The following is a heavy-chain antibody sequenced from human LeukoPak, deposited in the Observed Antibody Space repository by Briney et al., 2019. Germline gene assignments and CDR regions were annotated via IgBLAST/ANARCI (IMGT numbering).Heavy chain of an antibody. CDR3: ARHLPATELDAFDI. CDR2: IYYSGST. J-gene: IGHJ3*02. Sequence: SETLSLTCTVSGGSISSYYWNWIRQPPGKGLEWIGYIYYSGSTNYNPSLKSRVTISVDTSKNQFSLKLSSVTAADTAVYYCARHLPATELDAFDIWGQGTMVTVSS. V-gene: IGHV4-59*08. D-gene: IGHD1-14*01. CDR1: GGSISSYY.